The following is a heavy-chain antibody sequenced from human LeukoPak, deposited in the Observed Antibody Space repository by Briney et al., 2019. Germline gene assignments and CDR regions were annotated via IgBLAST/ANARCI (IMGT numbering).Heavy chain of an antibody. V-gene: IGHV3-23*01. D-gene: IGHD6-13*01. CDR2: ISGSGGST. CDR3: AKVRPGSSWLRYFDY. Sequence: PGGSLRLSCAASGFTFSGYAMSWVRQAPGKGLEWVSAISGSGGSTYYADSVKGRFTISRDNSKNTLYLQMNSLRAEDTAVYYCAKVRPGSSWLRYFDYWGQGTLVTVSS. J-gene: IGHJ4*02. CDR1: GFTFSGYA.